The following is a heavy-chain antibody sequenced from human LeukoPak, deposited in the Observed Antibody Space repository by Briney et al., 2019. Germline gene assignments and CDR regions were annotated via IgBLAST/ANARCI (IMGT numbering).Heavy chain of an antibody. CDR2: ISSSGSTI. Sequence: GGSLRLSCAASGFTSSDYYMSWIRQAPGKGLEWVSYISSSGSTIYYADSVKGRFTISRDNAKNSLYLQMNSLRAEDTAVYYCARDGSNWSNDYYHGVDVWGQGTTVTVSS. D-gene: IGHD4-11*01. J-gene: IGHJ6*02. V-gene: IGHV3-11*01. CDR3: ARDGSNWSNDYYHGVDV. CDR1: GFTSSDYY.